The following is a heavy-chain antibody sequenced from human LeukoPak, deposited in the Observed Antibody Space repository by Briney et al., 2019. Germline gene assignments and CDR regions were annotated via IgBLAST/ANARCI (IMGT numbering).Heavy chain of an antibody. Sequence: PGGSLRLSCAASGFIFSTYGMHWVRQAPGKGLEWVAVIWYDGSNKYYADSVKGRFTISRDNSKNTLYLQMNSLRAEDTAVYYCAKEKIPKVGRWIQLWPSFDYWGQGTLVTASS. J-gene: IGHJ4*02. CDR2: IWYDGSNK. V-gene: IGHV3-30*02. CDR1: GFIFSTYG. CDR3: AKEKIPKVGRWIQLWPSFDY. D-gene: IGHD5-18*01.